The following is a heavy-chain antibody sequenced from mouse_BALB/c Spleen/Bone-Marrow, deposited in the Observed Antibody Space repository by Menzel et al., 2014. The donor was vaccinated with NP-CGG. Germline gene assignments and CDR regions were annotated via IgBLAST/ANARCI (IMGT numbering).Heavy chain of an antibody. D-gene: IGHD1-1*01. CDR1: GFSLTDYG. V-gene: IGHV2-6-7*01. CDR2: IWGDGST. CDR3: ARDRYGSSWAWFAY. J-gene: IGHJ3*01. Sequence: VKLVESGPGLVAPSQSLSITCTVSGFSLTDYGINWVRQPPGKGLEWLGTIWGDGSTDYNSVPKSRLSISKDNSKSQVFFKMNSLQTDDTARYYCARDRYGSSWAWFAYWGQGTLVTVPA.